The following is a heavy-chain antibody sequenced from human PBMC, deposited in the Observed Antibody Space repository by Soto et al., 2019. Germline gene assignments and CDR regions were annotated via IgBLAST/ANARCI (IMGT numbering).Heavy chain of an antibody. Sequence: EVQLLESGGGLVQPGGSLRLSCAASGFTFSSYAMSWVRQAPGKGLEWVSAISGSGGSTYYADSVKGRFTISRDNYKHTLYLEMNSLRAEDTAVYYCAKIFPYFTNGVCWVGFDYWGQGTLVTVSS. CDR3: AKIFPYFTNGVCWVGFDY. V-gene: IGHV3-23*01. CDR1: GFTFSSYA. D-gene: IGHD2-8*01. CDR2: ISGSGGST. J-gene: IGHJ4*02.